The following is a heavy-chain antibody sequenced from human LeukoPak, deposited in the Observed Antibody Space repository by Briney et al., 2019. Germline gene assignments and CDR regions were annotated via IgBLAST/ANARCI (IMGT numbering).Heavy chain of an antibody. CDR2: ISSNGGST. CDR3: AKAIVAGAPGRFDY. CDR1: GFTFSSYA. J-gene: IGHJ4*02. D-gene: IGHD2-2*01. Sequence: GGSLRLSCSASGFTFSSYAMHWVRQAPGKGLEYVSAISSNGGSTYYADSVKGRFTISRDNSKNTLYLQINTLRPEDTAMYYCAKAIVAGAPGRFDYWGQGTLVTVSS. V-gene: IGHV3-64*04.